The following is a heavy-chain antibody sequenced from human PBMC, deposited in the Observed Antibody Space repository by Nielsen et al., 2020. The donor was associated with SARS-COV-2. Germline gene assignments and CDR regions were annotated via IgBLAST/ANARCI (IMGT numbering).Heavy chain of an antibody. J-gene: IGHJ4*02. D-gene: IGHD5-24*01. CDR3: ARDRRRRDGWGLFDY. Sequence: GESLKISCTASGFTFGDYAMSWFRQAPGKGLEWVAVIWYDGSNKYYADSVKGRFTISRDNSKNTLYLQMNSLRAEDTAVYYCARDRRRRDGWGLFDYWGQGTLVTVSS. V-gene: IGHV3-33*01. CDR1: GFTFGDYA. CDR2: IWYDGSNK.